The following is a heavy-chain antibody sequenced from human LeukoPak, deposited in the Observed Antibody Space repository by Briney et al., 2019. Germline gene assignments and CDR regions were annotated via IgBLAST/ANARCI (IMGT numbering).Heavy chain of an antibody. V-gene: IGHV3-23*01. CDR3: AKSQADIVVVVAATLYFQH. Sequence: AGGSLRLSCAASGFTFSSYAMSWVRQAPGKGLEWVSAISGSGGSTYYADSVKGRFTISRDNSKSTLYLQMNSLRAEDTAVYYCAKSQADIVVVVAATLYFQHWGQGTLVTVSS. J-gene: IGHJ1*01. D-gene: IGHD2-15*01. CDR2: ISGSGGST. CDR1: GFTFSSYA.